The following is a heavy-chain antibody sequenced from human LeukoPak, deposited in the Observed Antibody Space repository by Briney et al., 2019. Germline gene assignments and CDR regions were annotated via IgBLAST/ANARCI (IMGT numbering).Heavy chain of an antibody. CDR1: GGSISSYY. Sequence: SETLSLTCTVSGGSISSYYLSWIRQPPGKGLEWIGYIYYSGSTNYNPSLKSRVTISVDTSKNQFSLKLSSVTAADTAVYYCARVGYLTWNTAHPPLEFEYWGQRTLVTVSS. J-gene: IGHJ4*02. V-gene: IGHV4-59*01. D-gene: IGHD1/OR15-1a*01. CDR2: IYYSGST. CDR3: ARVGYLTWNTAHPPLEFEY.